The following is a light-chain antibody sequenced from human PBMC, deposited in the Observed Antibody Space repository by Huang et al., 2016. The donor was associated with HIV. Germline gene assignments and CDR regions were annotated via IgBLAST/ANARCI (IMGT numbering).Light chain of an antibody. J-gene: IGKJ1*01. CDR3: QQYYSFPLT. V-gene: IGKV1-8*01. Sequence: AIRITQSPSSLSASTGDKVSITCRASQDIKTYLDWYQQKPGKPPSLLIYTTATLQSGVPSRFSGSGSGTDFTLTITHLQSEDFATYYCQQYYSFPLTFGQGSKVEV. CDR2: TTA. CDR1: QDIKTY.